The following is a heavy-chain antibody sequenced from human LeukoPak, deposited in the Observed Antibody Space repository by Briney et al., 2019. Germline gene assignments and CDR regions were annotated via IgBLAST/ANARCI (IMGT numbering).Heavy chain of an antibody. CDR2: INPSGGST. J-gene: IGHJ4*02. V-gene: IGHV1-46*01. Sequence: ASVKVSYKASGYTFTSYFMHWARQAPGQGLEGMGIINPSGGSTSYAQKFQGRVTITRDMSTSTVYMELSSLSSEDTAVYYCARDRDPYYYDSSGFQPFDYWGQGTLVTVSS. CDR3: ARDRDPYYYDSSGFQPFDY. CDR1: GYTFTSYF. D-gene: IGHD3-22*01.